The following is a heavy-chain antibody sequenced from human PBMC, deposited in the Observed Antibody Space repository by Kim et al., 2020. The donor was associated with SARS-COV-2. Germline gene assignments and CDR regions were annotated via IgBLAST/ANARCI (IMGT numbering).Heavy chain of an antibody. V-gene: IGHV4-59*01. Sequence: KSRVTISVDTSKNQFSLKLSSVTAADTAVYYCAGKYYGSGNYYYYYGMDVWGQGTTVTVSS. CDR3: AGKYYGSGNYYYYYGMDV. D-gene: IGHD3-10*01. J-gene: IGHJ6*02.